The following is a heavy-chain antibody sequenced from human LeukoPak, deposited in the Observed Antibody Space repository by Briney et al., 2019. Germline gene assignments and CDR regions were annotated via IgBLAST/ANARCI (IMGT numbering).Heavy chain of an antibody. V-gene: IGHV1-69*05. J-gene: IGHJ6*03. Sequence: GASVKVSCKASGSTFSSYAISWVRQAPGQGLEWMGGIIPIFGTANYAQKFQGRVTITTDESTSTAYMELSSLRSEDTAVYYCARGNSHYYYYMDVWGKGTTVTVSS. CDR2: IIPIFGTA. D-gene: IGHD2-21*01. CDR3: ARGNSHYYYYMDV. CDR1: GSTFSSYA.